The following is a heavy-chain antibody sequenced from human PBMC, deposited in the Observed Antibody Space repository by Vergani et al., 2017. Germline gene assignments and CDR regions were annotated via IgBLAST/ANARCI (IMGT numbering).Heavy chain of an antibody. CDR2: IRYDGSNK. Sequence: QVQLVESGGGVVQPGGSLRLSCIASGFTFRIYGMHWVRQAPGKGLEWVAFIRYDGSNKYYADSVKGRFTISRDNSKNTLYLQMNSLRAEDTAVYYCARVQCGGDCYYYYMDVWGKGTTVTVSS. CDR3: ARVQCGGDCYYYYMDV. D-gene: IGHD2-21*01. CDR1: GFTFRIYG. V-gene: IGHV3-30*02. J-gene: IGHJ6*03.